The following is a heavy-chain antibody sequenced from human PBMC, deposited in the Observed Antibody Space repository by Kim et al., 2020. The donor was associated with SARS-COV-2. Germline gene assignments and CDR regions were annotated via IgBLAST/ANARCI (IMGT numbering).Heavy chain of an antibody. Sequence: GGSLRLSCAASGLTFSTYTMDWVRQAPGKGLEWVSSISSGSSYIYYADSVKGRFTISRDNAKNSLSLQMNSLRAEDTAVYYCARGGGSFDYWAREPWSPSPQ. V-gene: IGHV3-21*01. J-gene: IGHJ4*02. CDR1: GLTFSTYT. CDR3: ARGGGSFDY. CDR2: ISSGSSYI. D-gene: IGHD2-15*01.